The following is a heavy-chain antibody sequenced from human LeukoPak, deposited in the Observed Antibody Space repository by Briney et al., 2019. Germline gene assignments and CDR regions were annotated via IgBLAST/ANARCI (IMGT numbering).Heavy chain of an antibody. J-gene: IGHJ4*02. D-gene: IGHD5-18*01. CDR2: MNPNSGDT. Sequence: ASVKVSCKASGYTFTSYDINWVRQATGQGLELMGWMNPNSGDTGYAQKFQGRVTMTRNTSISTAYMELSSLRSEDTAVYYCARLPRLLWGTASVDYWGQGTLVTVSS. CDR1: GYTFTSYD. CDR3: ARLPRLLWGTASVDY. V-gene: IGHV1-8*01.